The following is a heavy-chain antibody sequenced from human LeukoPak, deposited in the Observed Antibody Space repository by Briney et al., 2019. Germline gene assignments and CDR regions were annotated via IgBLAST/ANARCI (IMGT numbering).Heavy chain of an antibody. Sequence: ASVKVSYKASGYTFTGYYMHWVRQAPGQGLEWMGWSNPNSGGTNYAQKFQGRVTMTRDTSISTAYMELSRLRSDDTAVYYCARDQRSFGIAVAGTLGYWGQGTLVTVSS. J-gene: IGHJ4*02. CDR2: SNPNSGGT. CDR1: GYTFTGYY. V-gene: IGHV1-2*02. CDR3: ARDQRSFGIAVAGTLGY. D-gene: IGHD6-19*01.